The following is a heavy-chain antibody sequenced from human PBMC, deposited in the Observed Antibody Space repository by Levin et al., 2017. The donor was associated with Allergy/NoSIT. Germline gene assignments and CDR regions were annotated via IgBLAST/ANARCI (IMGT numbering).Heavy chain of an antibody. CDR3: ARLRPDDYDYWSGYYGTSLFDY. Sequence: GESLKISCKLSGYNCYTFWIGWVRQMPGKGLEWMGIIYPSDSDSRYNPSFQGHVTFSVDKATSTAYLQWSSLTTSDTAMYFCARLRPDDYDYWSGYYGTSLFDYWSQGTLVTVSS. CDR1: GYNCYTFW. D-gene: IGHD3-3*01. V-gene: IGHV5-51*01. J-gene: IGHJ4*02. CDR2: IYPSDSDS.